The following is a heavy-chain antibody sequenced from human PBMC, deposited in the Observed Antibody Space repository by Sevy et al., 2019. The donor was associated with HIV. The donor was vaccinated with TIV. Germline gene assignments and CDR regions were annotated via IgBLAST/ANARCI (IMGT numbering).Heavy chain of an antibody. J-gene: IGHJ6*02. D-gene: IGHD2-15*01. CDR1: GFSFDDYA. V-gene: IGHV3-9*01. CDR3: AKGATPIRLGGLGV. CDR2: ISWNSVNI. Sequence: GGSLRLSCAASGFSFDDYAMHWVRQPPGKGLEWVSSISWNSVNIVYADSVKGRFTISRDDAKNFVYLQVTSLRPEDTALYYCAKGATPIRLGGLGVWGQGTTVTVSS.